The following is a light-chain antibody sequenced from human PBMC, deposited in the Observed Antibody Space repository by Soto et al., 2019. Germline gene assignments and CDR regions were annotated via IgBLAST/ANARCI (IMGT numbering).Light chain of an antibody. CDR3: SSYTSSSTYV. CDR1: SSDVGSYNS. Sequence: QYALTQPASVSGSPGQSITISCTGTSSDVGSYNSVSWYQQHPGKAPKLMIYDVSNRPSGVSNRFSGSNSGNTASLTISGLQAEDETDYYCSSYTSSSTYVFGTGTKLTVL. J-gene: IGLJ1*01. V-gene: IGLV2-14*01. CDR2: DVS.